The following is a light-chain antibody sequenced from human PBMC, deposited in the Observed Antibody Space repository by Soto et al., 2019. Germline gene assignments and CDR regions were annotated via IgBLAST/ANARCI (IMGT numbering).Light chain of an antibody. J-gene: IGKJ2*01. CDR3: QQYNDYPYT. CDR2: NAS. V-gene: IGKV1-5*03. CDR1: QIISIY. Sequence: DIQMTQSPSTLSASVGDSVTITCRASQIISIYLAWYQQKPGKAPKLLIYNASSLESGVPSRFSGSGSGTEFTLTISSLQPDDFATYYCQQYNDYPYTFGQGTKLEIK.